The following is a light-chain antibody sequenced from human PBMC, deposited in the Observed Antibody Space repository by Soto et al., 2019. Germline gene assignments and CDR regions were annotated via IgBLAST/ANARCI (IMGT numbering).Light chain of an antibody. J-gene: IGLJ1*01. Sequence: QSVLTQPPSGSGSPGQSVAISCTGTSSDVGGYNYVSWYQQHPGKAPKLMIYEVNKRPSAVPDRFSGSKSGNTASLTVSGLQAEDGLDYYCSSFAGSSNVFGSGTNVAVL. CDR3: SSFAGSSNV. CDR1: SSDVGGYNY. V-gene: IGLV2-8*01. CDR2: EVN.